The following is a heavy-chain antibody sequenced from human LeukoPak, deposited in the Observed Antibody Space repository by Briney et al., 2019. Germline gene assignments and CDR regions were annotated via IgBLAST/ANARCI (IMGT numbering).Heavy chain of an antibody. J-gene: IGHJ6*03. CDR1: GGSISSSSYY. CDR2: IYYSGST. Sequence: SETLSLTCTVSGGSISSSSYYWGWIRQPPGKGLEWIGSIYYSGSTYYNPSLKSRVTISVDTSKNQFSLELSSVTAADTAVYYCASRGGYGNYYYYMDVWGKGTTVTVSS. D-gene: IGHD5-18*01. CDR3: ASRGGYGNYYYYMDV. V-gene: IGHV4-39*07.